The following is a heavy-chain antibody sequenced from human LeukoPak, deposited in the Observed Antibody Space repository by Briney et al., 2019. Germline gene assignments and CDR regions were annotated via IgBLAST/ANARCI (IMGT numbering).Heavy chain of an antibody. J-gene: IGHJ4*02. CDR1: GGTFSSYA. V-gene: IGHV1-69*13. D-gene: IGHD5-24*01. CDR2: IIPIFGTA. CDR3: AKDPYGYNPPYYFDY. Sequence: ASVEVSCKASGGTFSSYAISWARQAPGQGLEWMGGIIPIFGTANYAQKFQGRVTITADESTSTAYMELSSLRAEDTAVYYCAKDPYGYNPPYYFDYWGQGTLVTVSS.